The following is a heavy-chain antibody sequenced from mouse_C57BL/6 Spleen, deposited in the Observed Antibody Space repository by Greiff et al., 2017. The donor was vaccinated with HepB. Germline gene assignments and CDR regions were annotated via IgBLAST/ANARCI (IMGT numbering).Heavy chain of an antibody. CDR3: TTGGPTVVARDY. J-gene: IGHJ2*01. CDR2: IAPENGGT. V-gene: IGHV14-4*01. Sequence: VQLQQSGAELVRPGASVKLSCTASGFNIKDDYMHWVKQRPEQGLEWIGWIAPENGGTESASKFQGKATITADTSSYTAYLQLSSLTSEDTAVYYWTTGGPTVVARDYWGQGTTLTVSS. CDR1: GFNIKDDY. D-gene: IGHD1-1*01.